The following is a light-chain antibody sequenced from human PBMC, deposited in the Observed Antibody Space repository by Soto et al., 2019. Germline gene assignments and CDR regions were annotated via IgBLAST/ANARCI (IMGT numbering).Light chain of an antibody. J-gene: IGKJ2*01. V-gene: IGKV1-39*01. Sequence: DIQMTQSPSSLSASVGDRVTITCRASQTITSYLHWYQQKPGKAPYLLIYGASSLQTGVPSRFSGSGSGTDFTLTITSLQPEDFASYYCQQSYITPYTFGQGTKLEIK. CDR3: QQSYITPYT. CDR1: QTITSY. CDR2: GAS.